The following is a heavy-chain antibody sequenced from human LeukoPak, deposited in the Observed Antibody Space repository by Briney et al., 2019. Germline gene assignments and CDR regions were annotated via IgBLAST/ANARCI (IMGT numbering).Heavy chain of an antibody. D-gene: IGHD3-10*01. J-gene: IGHJ4*02. CDR2: FDPEDGET. V-gene: IGHV1-24*01. CDR1: GYTLTELS. CDR3: ATVLSFLGMVRELFDY. Sequence: ASVKVSCKVSGYTLTELSMYWVRQAPGKGLEWMGGFDPEDGETIYAQKFQGRVTMTEDTSTDTAYIELSSLRSEDTAVYYCATVLSFLGMVRELFDYWGQGTLVTVSS.